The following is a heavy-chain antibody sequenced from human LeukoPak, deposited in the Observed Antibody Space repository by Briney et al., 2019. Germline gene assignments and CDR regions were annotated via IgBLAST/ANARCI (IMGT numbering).Heavy chain of an antibody. D-gene: IGHD3-22*01. CDR1: GFTFSTDV. J-gene: IGHJ1*01. CDR2: ISGSGGNT. CDR3: AKDRIVVVSNAEYFQH. Sequence: GGSLRLSCAASGFTFSTDVMSWVRQAPGKGLECVSAISGSGGNTYYADSVKGRFTISRDNAKNSLYLQMNSLRVEDTALYYCAKDRIVVVSNAEYFQHWGQGTLVTVSS. V-gene: IGHV3-23*01.